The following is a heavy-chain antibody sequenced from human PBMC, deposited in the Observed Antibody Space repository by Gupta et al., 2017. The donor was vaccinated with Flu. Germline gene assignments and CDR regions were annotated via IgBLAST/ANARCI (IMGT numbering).Heavy chain of an antibody. CDR3: AKGANWAFEI. V-gene: IGHV3-23*01. Sequence: EVQLLESGGGLAQPGGSLRLSCAASGLTFSSYAMRWVRQAPGKGLEWVSTISGSGSNTYYADSVKGRFTISGDSSKKTVYLQMNSLRAEDTAIYYCAKGANWAFEIWGQGTMVTVSS. J-gene: IGHJ3*02. CDR2: ISGSGSNT. CDR1: GLTFSSYA. D-gene: IGHD1-1*01.